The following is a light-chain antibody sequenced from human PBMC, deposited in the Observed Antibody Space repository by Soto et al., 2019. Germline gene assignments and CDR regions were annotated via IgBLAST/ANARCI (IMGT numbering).Light chain of an antibody. J-gene: IGKJ4*01. CDR2: GAS. Sequence: EIVLTQSPGTLSLSPGARATLSCRASETLSSNSLAWYQQRPGQTPRVLVYGASNRATGIPDNFSGSGSGTDFTLTISRLEPEDFAVYYCQQYESLPITFGGGTKVDI. V-gene: IGKV3-20*01. CDR1: ETLSSNS. CDR3: QQYESLPIT.